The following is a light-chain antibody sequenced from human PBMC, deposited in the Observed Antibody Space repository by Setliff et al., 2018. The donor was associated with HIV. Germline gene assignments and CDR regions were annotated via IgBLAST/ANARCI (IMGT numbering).Light chain of an antibody. Sequence: QSVLTQPASVSGPPGQSITLSCTGTSSDVGSYNLVSWFQQHPGKAPKLIIYEVSKRPSGVSSRFSGSKSGNTASLTISGLQAEDEADYYCCSYAGRYTPYVFGTGTKVTVL. V-gene: IGLV2-23*02. CDR1: SSDVGSYNL. CDR2: EVS. CDR3: CSYAGRYTPYV. J-gene: IGLJ1*01.